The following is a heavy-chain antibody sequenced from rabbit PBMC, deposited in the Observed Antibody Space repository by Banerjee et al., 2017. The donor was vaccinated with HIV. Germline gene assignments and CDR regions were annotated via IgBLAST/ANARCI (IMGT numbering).Heavy chain of an antibody. CDR2: IYAGSSGST. CDR3: ARAEISNYKL. D-gene: IGHD8-1*01. Sequence: QEQLEESGGGLVKPGGTLTLSCKASGFDLNSYGVSWVRQAPGKGLEWIACIYAGSSGSTYYASWAKGRFTISKTSSTTVTLQMTSLTAADTATYFCARAEISNYKLWGQGTLVTVS. J-gene: IGHJ3*01. CDR1: GFDLNSYG. V-gene: IGHV1S45*01.